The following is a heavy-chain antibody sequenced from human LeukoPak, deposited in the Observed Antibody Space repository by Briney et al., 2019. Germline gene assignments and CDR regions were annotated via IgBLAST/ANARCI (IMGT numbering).Heavy chain of an antibody. D-gene: IGHD3-10*01. CDR1: GYTFTGYY. J-gene: IGHJ4*02. CDR2: IIPIFGTA. Sequence: GASVKVSCKASGYTFTGYYMHWVRQAPGQGLEWMGGIIPIFGTANYAQKFQGRVTITADESTSTAYMELSSLRSEDTAVYYCARQSAPYYGSGFPYWGQGTLVTVSS. CDR3: ARQSAPYYGSGFPY. V-gene: IGHV1-69*13.